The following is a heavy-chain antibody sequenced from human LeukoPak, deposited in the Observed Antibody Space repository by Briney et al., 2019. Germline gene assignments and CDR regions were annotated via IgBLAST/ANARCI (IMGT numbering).Heavy chain of an antibody. CDR3: ARFKSGGFSYFDS. CDR2: LFSTGSA. J-gene: IGHJ4*02. Sequence: SETLSLTCSGSGASLTRPTYYQWSWIRQPPGKGLELIGSLFSTGSATLNPSLKSRVTMSLDTSKSQFSLKLSSVTAEDSAVYYCARFKSGGFSYFDSWGQVTLVAVSS. V-gene: IGHV4-61*01. D-gene: IGHD3-3*01. CDR1: GASLTRPTYY.